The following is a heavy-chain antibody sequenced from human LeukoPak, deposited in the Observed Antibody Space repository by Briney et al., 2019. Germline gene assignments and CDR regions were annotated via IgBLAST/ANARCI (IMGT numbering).Heavy chain of an antibody. J-gene: IGHJ4*02. CDR2: IRSSANAI. V-gene: IGHV3-11*01. CDR3: ARGYSSSGKSVL. D-gene: IGHD3-22*01. CDR1: GFTFSDYD. Sequence: GGSLRLSCEATGFTFSDYDFNWVRQAPGKGLEWIAFIRSSANAIYYADSVKGRFTISRDNAKNSLYLQMNSLRAEDTAVYYCARGYSSSGKSVLWGQGTLVTVSS.